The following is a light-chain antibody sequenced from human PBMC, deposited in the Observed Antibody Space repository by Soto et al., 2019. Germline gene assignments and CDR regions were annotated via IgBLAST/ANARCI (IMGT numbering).Light chain of an antibody. CDR2: GAS. J-gene: IGKJ1*01. Sequence: EVLFTQTPGTLSLSPGGRGSLSCRASQNVGTFLAWYQQRPGQPPRLLIYGASSRASGIPDRLSGSGSGTDFTLTIRRLEPEDFGVYYCQQYGSSLTFGQGTKVDIK. CDR1: QNVGTF. CDR3: QQYGSSLT. V-gene: IGKV3-20*01.